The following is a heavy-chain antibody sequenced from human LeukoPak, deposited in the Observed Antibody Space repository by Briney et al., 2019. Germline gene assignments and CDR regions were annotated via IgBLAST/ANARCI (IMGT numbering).Heavy chain of an antibody. D-gene: IGHD4-17*01. J-gene: IGHJ6*03. V-gene: IGHV3-9*01. CDR1: GFTFDDYA. CDR3: AKAGKSTSNDYGDYAYYYYYMDV. Sequence: GGSLRLSCAASGFTFDDYAMHWVRQAPGKGLEWVPGISWNSDSIGYADSVKGRFTISRDNAKNSLYLQMNSLRAEDTALYYCAKAGKSTSNDYGDYAYYYYYMDVWGKGTTVTISS. CDR2: ISWNSDSI.